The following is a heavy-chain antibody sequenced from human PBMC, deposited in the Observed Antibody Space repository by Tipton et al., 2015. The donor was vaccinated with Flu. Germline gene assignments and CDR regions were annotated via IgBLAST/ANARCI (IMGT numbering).Heavy chain of an antibody. V-gene: IGHV3-21*01. D-gene: IGHD1-1*01. CDR2: ISSSSSNL. J-gene: IGHJ4*02. Sequence: SLRLSCAASGFTFSSYSMNWVRQAPGKGLEWVSSISSSSSNLYYADSVKGRFTISRDNAKDSLFLQMNSLRAEDTAVYYCARDRSWNFDYWGQGTLVTVSP. CDR1: GFTFSSYS. CDR3: ARDRSWNFDY.